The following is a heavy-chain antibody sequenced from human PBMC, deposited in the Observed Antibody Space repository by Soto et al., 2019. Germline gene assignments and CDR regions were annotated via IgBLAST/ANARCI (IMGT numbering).Heavy chain of an antibody. V-gene: IGHV3-15*01. CDR3: TTLVNYGVVRGLMTAFDI. Sequence: EVQLVESGGGLVKPGGSLRLSCAASGFTFSNAWMSWVRQAPGKGLEWVGRIKSKTDGGTTDYAAPVKGRFTISRDDSKNTLYLQMNSLKTEDTAVYYCTTLVNYGVVRGLMTAFDIWGQGTMVTVSS. CDR1: GFTFSNAW. CDR2: IKSKTDGGTT. D-gene: IGHD3-10*01. J-gene: IGHJ3*02.